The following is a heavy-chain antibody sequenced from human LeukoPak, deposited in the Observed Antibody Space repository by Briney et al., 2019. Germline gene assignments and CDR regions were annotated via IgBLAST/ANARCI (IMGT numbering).Heavy chain of an antibody. D-gene: IGHD1-1*01. Sequence: EXVSSINSPRTNTYYTASVRGRFTISRDNSQNRLFLQMNSLRAGDTAFYYCARCPRDNCRGGFDYWGQGALVTVSS. CDR3: ARCPRDNCRGGFDY. V-gene: IGHV3-23*01. J-gene: IGHJ4*02. CDR2: INSPRTNT.